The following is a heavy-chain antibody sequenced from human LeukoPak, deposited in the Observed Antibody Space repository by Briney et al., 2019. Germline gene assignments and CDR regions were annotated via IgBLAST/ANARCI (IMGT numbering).Heavy chain of an antibody. CDR2: IYYSGST. V-gene: IGHV4-59*01. CDR3: ARVPPPGLLGELDYYYYMDV. Sequence: SETLSLTCTVSGGSISSYYWSWIRQPPGKGLEWIGYIYYSGSTNYNPSLKSRVTISVDTSKNQFSLKLSSVTAADTAVYYCARVPPPGLLGELDYYYYMDVWGKGTTVTVSS. D-gene: IGHD1-26*01. J-gene: IGHJ6*03. CDR1: GGSISSYY.